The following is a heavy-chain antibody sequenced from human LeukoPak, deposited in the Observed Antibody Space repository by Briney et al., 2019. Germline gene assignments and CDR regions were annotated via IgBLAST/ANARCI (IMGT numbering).Heavy chain of an antibody. J-gene: IGHJ4*02. Sequence: GGSLSLSCAASGFTFSSEWMSWVRQAPGKGREWGANIKQDGSEKYYVDSVKGRFTIARENAKTSLYLQMTSLSAADKAVYYCARDGPILYHDYWGQGTLVTVSS. V-gene: IGHV3-7*01. CDR1: GFTFSSEW. CDR3: ARDGPILYHDY. D-gene: IGHD2-2*02. CDR2: IKQDGSEK.